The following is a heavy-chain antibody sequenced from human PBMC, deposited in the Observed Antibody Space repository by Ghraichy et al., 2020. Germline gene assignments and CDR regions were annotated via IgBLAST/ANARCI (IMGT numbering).Heavy chain of an antibody. CDR3: ARATGYSYGKSALDY. J-gene: IGHJ4*02. D-gene: IGHD5-18*01. V-gene: IGHV3-23*01. CDR2: ITGSGGTT. CDR1: EFSFSSYA. Sequence: GGSLRLSCAASEFSFSSYAMSWVRQAPGKGLDWVSGITGSGGTTNSADSVKGRFTISRDNSKNMLYLQMNSLRAEDTAVYYCARATGYSYGKSALDYWGKGTLVTVSS.